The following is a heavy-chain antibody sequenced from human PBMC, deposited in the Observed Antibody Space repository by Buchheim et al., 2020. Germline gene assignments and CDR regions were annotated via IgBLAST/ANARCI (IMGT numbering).Heavy chain of an antibody. D-gene: IGHD3-22*01. V-gene: IGHV3-74*01. CDR1: GFIFSSYW. Sequence: EVQLVESGGGLVQPGGSLRLSCAASGFIFSSYWMHWVRQAPGKGLVWVSRINSDGSSTSYADSVKGRFTISRDNAKNTLYLQMNSLRAEDTAVYYCARGGPYYYDSSGYYPVDNVDYWGQGTL. J-gene: IGHJ4*02. CDR2: INSDGSST. CDR3: ARGGPYYYDSSGYYPVDNVDY.